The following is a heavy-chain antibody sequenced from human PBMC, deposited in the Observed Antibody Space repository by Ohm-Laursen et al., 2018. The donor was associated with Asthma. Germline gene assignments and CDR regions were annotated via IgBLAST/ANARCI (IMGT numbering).Heavy chain of an antibody. D-gene: IGHD3-22*01. J-gene: IGHJ4*02. CDR2: ISWNSGSI. Sequence: SLRLSCSASGFTFDDYAMHWVRQAPGKGLEWVSGISWNSGSIGYADSVKGRFTISRDNSKNTLYLQMNSLRAEDTAVYYCASLGYYYDSSGYPFDYWGQGTLVTVSS. V-gene: IGHV3-9*01. CDR1: GFTFDDYA. CDR3: ASLGYYYDSSGYPFDY.